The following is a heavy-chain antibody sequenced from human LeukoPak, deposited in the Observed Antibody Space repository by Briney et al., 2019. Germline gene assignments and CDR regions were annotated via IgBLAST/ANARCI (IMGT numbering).Heavy chain of an antibody. D-gene: IGHD5-18*01. CDR1: GFTVSSNY. V-gene: IGHV3-48*02. J-gene: IGHJ4*02. CDR2: ISSSSSTI. CDR3: ARQDTAMAPHYFDY. Sequence: GGSLRLSCAASGFTVSSNYMSWVRQAPGKGLEWVSYISSSSSTIYYADSVKGRFTISRDNAKNSLYLQMNSLRDEDTAVYYCARQDTAMAPHYFDYWGQGTLVTVSS.